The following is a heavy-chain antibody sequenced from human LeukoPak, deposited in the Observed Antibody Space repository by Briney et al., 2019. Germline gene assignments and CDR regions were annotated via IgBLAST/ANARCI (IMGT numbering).Heavy chain of an antibody. V-gene: IGHV3-33*01. J-gene: IGHJ4*02. CDR2: IWYDGSNK. D-gene: IGHD4-17*01. Sequence: GGSLRLSCAASGFTFSSYGMHWVRQAPGKGLEWAAVIWYDGSNKYYADSVKGRFTISRDNSKNTLYLQMNSLRAEDTAVYYCARALTTTDYWGQGTLVTVSS. CDR1: GFTFSSYG. CDR3: ARALTTTDY.